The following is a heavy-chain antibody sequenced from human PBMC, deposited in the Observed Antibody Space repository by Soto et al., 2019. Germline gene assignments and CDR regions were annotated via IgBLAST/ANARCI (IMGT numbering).Heavy chain of an antibody. CDR3: AKDFGSGSYLRFDY. V-gene: IGHV3-23*01. CDR2: ISGSGGST. CDR1: GFPFSSYA. J-gene: IGHJ4*02. Sequence: PGGSLRLSCSASGFPFSSYAMSWVRQAPGKGLEWVSAISGSGGSTYYADSVKGRFTISRDNSKNTLYLQMNSLRAEDTAVYYCAKDFGSGSYLRFDYWGQGTLVTVSS. D-gene: IGHD1-26*01.